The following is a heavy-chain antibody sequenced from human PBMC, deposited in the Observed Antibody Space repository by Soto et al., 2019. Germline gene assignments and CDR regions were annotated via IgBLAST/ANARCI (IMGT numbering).Heavy chain of an antibody. Sequence: GGSLRLSCAASGFTFSSYSMNWVRQAPGKGLEWVSSISSSSSYIYYADSVKGRFTISRDNAKNSLYLQMNSLRAEDTAVYYCARFVAYGSGSYFYYYYYYMDVWGKGTTVTVSS. J-gene: IGHJ6*03. CDR2: ISSSSSYI. CDR1: GFTFSSYS. V-gene: IGHV3-21*01. D-gene: IGHD3-10*01. CDR3: ARFVAYGSGSYFYYYYYYMDV.